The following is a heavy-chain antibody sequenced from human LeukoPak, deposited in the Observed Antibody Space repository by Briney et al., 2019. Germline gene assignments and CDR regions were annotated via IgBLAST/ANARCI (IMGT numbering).Heavy chain of an antibody. CDR1: GFTFSSYA. J-gene: IGHJ3*02. CDR2: ISYDGSNK. D-gene: IGHD3-22*01. Sequence: GRSLRLSCAASGFTFSSYAMHWVRQAPGKGLEWVAVISYDGSNKNYADSVKGRFTISRDNSKNTLYLQMNSLRAEDTAVYYCARGRVVMPDDAFDIWGQGTLVTVSS. V-gene: IGHV3-30-3*01. CDR3: ARGRVVMPDDAFDI.